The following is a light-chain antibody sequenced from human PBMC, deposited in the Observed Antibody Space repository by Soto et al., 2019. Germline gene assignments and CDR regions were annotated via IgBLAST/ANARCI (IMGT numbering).Light chain of an antibody. J-gene: IGKJ5*01. CDR2: AAS. Sequence: DIQLTPSPSFLSPSIGESVTITCRASQVISTSLAWYQVKLGKAPKLLIYAASTLESGVPSRFSATVSGTEFSLTITSLQPEDFATYYCQQLFDSPSTFGQGTRLEI. CDR1: QVISTS. V-gene: IGKV1-9*01. CDR3: QQLFDSPST.